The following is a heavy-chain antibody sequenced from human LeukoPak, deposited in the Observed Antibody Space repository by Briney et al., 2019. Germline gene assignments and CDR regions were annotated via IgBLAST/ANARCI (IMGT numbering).Heavy chain of an antibody. J-gene: IGHJ4*01. CDR2: LSGSGITT. CDR3: AKGIYSSGWSYIDY. D-gene: IGHD6-19*01. Sequence: PGGSLRLSCAASGFTFSNSAMSWVRQAPGKGLEWVSTLSGSGITTYYADSVKGRFTISRDNSKNTLYLQMNSLRAEDTAVYYCAKGIYSSGWSYIDYWGHGTLVTVSS. V-gene: IGHV3-23*01. CDR1: GFTFSNSA.